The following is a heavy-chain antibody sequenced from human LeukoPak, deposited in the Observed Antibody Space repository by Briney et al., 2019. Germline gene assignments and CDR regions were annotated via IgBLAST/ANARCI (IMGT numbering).Heavy chain of an antibody. V-gene: IGHV5-51*01. D-gene: IGHD2-2*01. CDR1: GYSFIPYC. CDR2: IYPGDSDT. J-gene: IGHJ4*02. Sequence: GESLKISCKASGYSFIPYCIGGVRQMPGKGLEWMGIIYPGDSDTRYSPSFQGQVTMSADKSISNAYLQWSSLKASDSAMYYCARRYCSSTSCYADSWGQGTLVTVSS. CDR3: ARRYCSSTSCYADS.